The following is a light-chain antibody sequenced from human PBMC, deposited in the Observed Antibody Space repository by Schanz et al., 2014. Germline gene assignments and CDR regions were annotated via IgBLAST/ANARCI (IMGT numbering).Light chain of an antibody. CDR3: QHYGTSFT. CDR1: QSVSSNY. J-gene: IGKJ5*01. V-gene: IGKV3-20*01. CDR2: GAS. Sequence: EIVLTQSPATLSLFPGERATLSCRASQSVSSNYLAWYQQKPGQAPRLLIYGASSRATGIPDRFSGSGSGTDFTLTISRLEPEDSAVYYCQHYGTSFTFGQGTRLEIK.